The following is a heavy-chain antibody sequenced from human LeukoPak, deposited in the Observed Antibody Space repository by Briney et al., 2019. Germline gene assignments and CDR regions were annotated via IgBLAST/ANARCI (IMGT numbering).Heavy chain of an antibody. J-gene: IGHJ3*02. CDR3: ARSRSRDGYKDAFDI. Sequence: SETLSLTCTVSGGSISSYYWSWIRQPPGKGLEWIGYIYYSGSTYYNPSLKSRVTISVDTSKNQFSLKLSSVTAADTAVYYCARSRSRDGYKDAFDIWGQGTMVTVSS. V-gene: IGHV4-59*08. D-gene: IGHD5-24*01. CDR1: GGSISSYY. CDR2: IYYSGST.